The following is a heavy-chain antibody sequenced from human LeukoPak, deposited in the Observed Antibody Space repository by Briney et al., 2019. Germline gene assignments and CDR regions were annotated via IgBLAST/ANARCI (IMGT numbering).Heavy chain of an antibody. CDR2: IYYSGST. Sequence: PSETLSLTCTASGGTISSYYWSWIRQPPGKGLEWVGYIYYSGSTNYNPSLKSRVTISVDTSKDQFSLKLSSVTAADTAVYYCARDLAGTTGADWFDPWGQGTLVTVSS. CDR3: ARDLAGTTGADWFDP. J-gene: IGHJ5*02. D-gene: IGHD1-1*01. V-gene: IGHV4-59*01. CDR1: GGTISSYY.